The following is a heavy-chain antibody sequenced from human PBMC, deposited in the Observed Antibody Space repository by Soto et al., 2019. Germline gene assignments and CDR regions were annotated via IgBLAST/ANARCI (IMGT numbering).Heavy chain of an antibody. Sequence: EVQLVESGGGLVQPGRSLRLSCAASGFTFDDYAMHWVRQAPGKGLEWVSGISWNSGSIGYADSVKGRFTISRDNAKNCLYLQMNSLRAEDTALYYCAKAVAAITIVSPDAFDIWGQGTMVTVSS. V-gene: IGHV3-9*01. D-gene: IGHD2-15*01. J-gene: IGHJ3*02. CDR1: GFTFDDYA. CDR2: ISWNSGSI. CDR3: AKAVAAITIVSPDAFDI.